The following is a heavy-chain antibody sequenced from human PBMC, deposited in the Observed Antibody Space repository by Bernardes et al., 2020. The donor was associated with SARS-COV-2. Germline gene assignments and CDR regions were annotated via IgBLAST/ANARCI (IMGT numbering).Heavy chain of an antibody. J-gene: IGHJ4*02. CDR2: VNHSGST. CDR3: ARVRRPIVVFDY. D-gene: IGHD3-22*01. Sequence: ETLSLTCAVYGGSFSAYYWSWIRQPPGKGLEWLGEVNHSGSTFYNPSLKSRVTISLHTSKNQFSLKLTSVTAADTAVYYCARVRRPIVVFDYWGQGTLVTVSS. V-gene: IGHV4-34*01. CDR1: GGSFSAYY.